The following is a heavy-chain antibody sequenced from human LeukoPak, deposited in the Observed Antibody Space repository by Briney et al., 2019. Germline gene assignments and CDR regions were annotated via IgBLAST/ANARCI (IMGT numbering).Heavy chain of an antibody. V-gene: IGHV3-15*01. Sequence: GGSLRLSCAASGXIFSGAYMTWVRQAPGKGLEWVGRIKNEIDGGTPDHAAPVNSRFIISRDDSKNTLYLQMNSLKTEDTGVYYCATVRRAVTGDFDYWGQGTLVTVSS. CDR3: ATVRRAVTGDFDY. D-gene: IGHD7-27*01. J-gene: IGHJ4*02. CDR2: IKNEIDGGTP. CDR1: GXIFSGAY.